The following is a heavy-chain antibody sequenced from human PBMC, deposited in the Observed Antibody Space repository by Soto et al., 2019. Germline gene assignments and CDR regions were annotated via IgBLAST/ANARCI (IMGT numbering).Heavy chain of an antibody. V-gene: IGHV3-74*03. D-gene: IGHD2-8*01. CDR1: GLTFRRYW. Sequence: GGSLRLSCEASGLTFRRYWMHWVRQVPGKGLVWVSSINSDGTSSTYADSVKGRFTISRDNAKNTVYLQMNSLRAEDTAVYYCAKDFYRGVTLMVYSNFDFWGQGAQVTVSS. CDR2: INSDGTSS. J-gene: IGHJ4*02. CDR3: AKDFYRGVTLMVYSNFDF.